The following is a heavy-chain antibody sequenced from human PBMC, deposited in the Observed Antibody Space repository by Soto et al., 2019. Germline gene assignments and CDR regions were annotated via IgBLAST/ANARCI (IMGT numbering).Heavy chain of an antibody. CDR3: ARMGYQLLWDYFDY. CDR1: GFTFSSYW. Sequence: EVQLVESGGGLVQPGGSLRLSRAASGFTFSSYWMSWVRQAPGKGLEWVANIKQDGSEKYYVDSVKGRFTISRDNAKSSLSLQMNSLRAEDTAVYYCARMGYQLLWDYFDYWGQGTLVTVSS. V-gene: IGHV3-7*01. J-gene: IGHJ4*02. CDR2: IKQDGSEK. D-gene: IGHD2-2*01.